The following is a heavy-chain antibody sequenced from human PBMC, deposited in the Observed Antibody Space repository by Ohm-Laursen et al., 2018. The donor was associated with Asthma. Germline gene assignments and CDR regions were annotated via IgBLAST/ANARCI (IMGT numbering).Heavy chain of an antibody. D-gene: IGHD3-16*01. CDR3: ARSLGGEHVFLSYQNDI. CDR2: MSYDGNYK. J-gene: IGHJ4*02. V-gene: IGHV3-30-3*01. Sequence: SLRLSCAASGFNFNSSAMHWVRQAPGKGLEWVAIMSYDGNYKYHADSVKGRFTISRDNSKKTLFLHMNSLRPEDTATYYCARSLGGEHVFLSYQNDIWGQGTLVTVSS. CDR1: GFNFNSSA.